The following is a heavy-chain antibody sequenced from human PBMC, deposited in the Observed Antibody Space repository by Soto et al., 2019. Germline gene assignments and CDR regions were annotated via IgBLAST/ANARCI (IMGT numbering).Heavy chain of an antibody. V-gene: IGHV3-21*06. CDR2: ISSTTNYI. J-gene: IGHJ4*02. CDR1: GFTFTRYS. CDR3: ARESEDLTSNFDY. Sequence: PGGSLRLSCAASGFTFTRYSMNWVPQAPGKGLEWVSSISSTTNYIYYGDSMKGRFTISRDNGKNSLYLEMHSLRAEDTAVYYCARESEDLTSNFDYWGQGTLVTVSS.